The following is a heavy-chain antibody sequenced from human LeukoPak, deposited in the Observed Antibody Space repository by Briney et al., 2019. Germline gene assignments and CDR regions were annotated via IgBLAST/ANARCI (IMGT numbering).Heavy chain of an antibody. D-gene: IGHD3-22*01. CDR1: GYSFTSYW. V-gene: IGHV5-51*01. CDR2: IYPGDSDT. CDR3: ARRLYYYASSGYYHNAFDI. Sequence: GESLKISCKGSGYSFTSYWIGWVRQMPGKGLEWMGIIYPGDSDTRYSPSFQGQVTISADKSISTAYLQWSSLKASDTAMYYCARRLYYYASSGYYHNAFDIWGQGTMVTVSS. J-gene: IGHJ3*02.